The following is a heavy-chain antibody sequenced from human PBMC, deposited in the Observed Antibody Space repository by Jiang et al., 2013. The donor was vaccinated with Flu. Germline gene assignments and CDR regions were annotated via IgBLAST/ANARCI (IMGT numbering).Heavy chain of an antibody. CDR1: GYSVTGGEYY. CDR3: ASVKVRSPYYFDY. J-gene: IGHJ4*02. V-gene: IGHV4-61*08. Sequence: LLKPSETLSLTCSVSGYSVTGGEYYWSWIRQPPGKGLEWIGYISYIGSPNYNPSLNSRVTISLDTSKNQFSLRVNSVTAADTAVYYCASVKVRSPYYFDYWGQGTLVAVSS. CDR2: ISYIGSP.